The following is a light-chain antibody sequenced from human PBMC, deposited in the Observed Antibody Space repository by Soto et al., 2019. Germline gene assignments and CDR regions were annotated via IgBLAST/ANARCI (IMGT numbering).Light chain of an antibody. CDR3: ATWDDRLNGYV. CDR1: SSNIGSNT. Sequence: QSVLTQPPSASGTPWHSVTISCSGSSSNIGSNTVTWYQQLPGTPPTIPLYSNNLRSSGVPDRFTGSRSGTSASLAMSGLQSEDEAEYYCATWDDRLNGYVFGSGTKVTVL. J-gene: IGLJ1*01. CDR2: SNN. V-gene: IGLV1-44*01.